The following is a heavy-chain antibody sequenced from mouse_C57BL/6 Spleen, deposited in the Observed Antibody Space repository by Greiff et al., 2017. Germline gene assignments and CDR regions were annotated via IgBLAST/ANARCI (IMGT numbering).Heavy chain of an antibody. V-gene: IGHV1-76*01. CDR2: IYPGSGNT. D-gene: IGHD2-4*01. J-gene: IGHJ3*01. CDR1: GYTFTDYY. Sequence: VKLMESGAELVRPGASVKLSCKASGYTFTDYYINWVKQRPGQGLEWIARIYPGSGNTYYNEKFKGKATLTAEKSSSTAYMQLSSLTSEDSAVYFCARGVIYYDYDDLAWFAYWGQGTLVTVSA. CDR3: ARGVIYYDYDDLAWFAY.